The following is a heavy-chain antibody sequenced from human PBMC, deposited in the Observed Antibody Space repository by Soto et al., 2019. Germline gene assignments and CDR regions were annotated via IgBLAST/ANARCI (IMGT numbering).Heavy chain of an antibody. CDR2: ISDTGSG. V-gene: IGHV4-61*01. CDR3: ARAHSGYDPLGMDV. D-gene: IGHD5-12*01. CDR1: GGSVSSGSYY. Sequence: QVQLQESGPGLVKPSETLAVTCTVSGGSVSSGSYYWSWIRQPPGKGLEWVGCISDTGSGDYNPSLKSRVTISVHTSKGQFSLPLNSVTAADTAVYYGARAHSGYDPLGMDVWGQGTTVTVSS. J-gene: IGHJ6*02.